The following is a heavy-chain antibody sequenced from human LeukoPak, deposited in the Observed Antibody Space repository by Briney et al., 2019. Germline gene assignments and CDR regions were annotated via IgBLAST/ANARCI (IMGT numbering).Heavy chain of an antibody. CDR1: GFTFSSYW. Sequence: PGGSLRLSCAASGFTFSSYWMHWVRQAPGKGLVWVSRINSDGSSTSYADSVKGRFTISRDNAKNTLYLQMNSLRAEDTAVYCCARDDAGYSYDPRGWFDPWGQGTLVTVSS. J-gene: IGHJ5*02. CDR3: ARDDAGYSYDPRGWFDP. D-gene: IGHD5-18*01. V-gene: IGHV3-74*01. CDR2: INSDGSST.